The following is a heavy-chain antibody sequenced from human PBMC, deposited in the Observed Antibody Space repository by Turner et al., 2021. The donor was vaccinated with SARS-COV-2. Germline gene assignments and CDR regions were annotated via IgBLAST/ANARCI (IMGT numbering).Heavy chain of an antibody. Sequence: VQLVESGGGLVKPGGYLRLSCAASGFPFSSYSMNWVRQAPEKGLGWVASINSGSSYIYYADSLKGRVTISRDNTKRSLFLQMNSLRVEDTAVYYCTRSRDYYGSGTYYNYDYWGQGTLVTVSS. CDR2: INSGSSYI. J-gene: IGHJ4*02. CDR3: TRSRDYYGSGTYYNYDY. D-gene: IGHD3-10*01. V-gene: IGHV3-21*02. CDR1: GFPFSSYS.